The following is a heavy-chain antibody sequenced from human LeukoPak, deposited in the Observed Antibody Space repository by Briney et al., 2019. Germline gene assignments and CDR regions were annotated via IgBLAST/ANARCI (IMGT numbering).Heavy chain of an antibody. V-gene: IGHV4-34*01. CDR3: AGGHHSDYYDSSGYLDY. D-gene: IGHD3-22*01. CDR2: INHSGST. Sequence: SETLSLTCAVYGGSFSGYYWSWIRQPPGKGLEWIGEINHSGSTNYNPSLKSRVTISVDTSKNQFSLKLSSVTAADTAVYYCAGGHHSDYYDSSGYLDYWGQGTLVTVSS. CDR1: GGSFSGYY. J-gene: IGHJ4*02.